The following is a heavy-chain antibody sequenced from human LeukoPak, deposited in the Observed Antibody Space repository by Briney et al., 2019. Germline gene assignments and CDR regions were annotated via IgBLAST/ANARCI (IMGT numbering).Heavy chain of an antibody. J-gene: IGHJ6*02. Sequence: PGRSLRLSCAASGFTFSSYGMHWVRQAPGKGLEWVAVISYDGSNKYYADSVKGRFTISRDNSKNTLYLQMNSLRAEDTAVYYCAPKGGVGATTLNYYYYGMDVWGQGTTVTVSS. CDR3: APKGGVGATTLNYYYYGMDV. D-gene: IGHD1-26*01. CDR1: GFTFSSYG. CDR2: ISYDGSNK. V-gene: IGHV3-30*03.